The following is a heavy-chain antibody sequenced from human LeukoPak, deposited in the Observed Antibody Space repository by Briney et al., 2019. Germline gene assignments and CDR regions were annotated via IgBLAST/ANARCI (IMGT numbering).Heavy chain of an antibody. D-gene: IGHD3-10*01. J-gene: IGHJ5*02. CDR3: AKGGRLLWIPFDP. V-gene: IGHV3-23*01. Sequence: GGSPRLSCAASGFTFSSYAVSWVRQAPGKGLEWVSAISGSGGSTYYADSVKGRFTISRDNSKNTLYLQMNSLRAEDTAVYYCAKGGRLLWIPFDPWGQGTLVTVSS. CDR1: GFTFSSYA. CDR2: ISGSGGST.